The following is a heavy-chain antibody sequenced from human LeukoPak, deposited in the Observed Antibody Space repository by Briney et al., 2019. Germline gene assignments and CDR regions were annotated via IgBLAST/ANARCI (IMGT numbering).Heavy chain of an antibody. J-gene: IGHJ4*02. CDR2: ISGDGGST. V-gene: IGHV3-43*02. CDR3: SRDGSLVRLDY. D-gene: IGHD5-24*01. Sequence: WIRQPPGKGLEWVSLISGDGGSTYYADSVKGRFTISRDNSKNSLYLQMNSLRTEDTALYYCSRDGSLVRLDYWGQGTLVTVSS.